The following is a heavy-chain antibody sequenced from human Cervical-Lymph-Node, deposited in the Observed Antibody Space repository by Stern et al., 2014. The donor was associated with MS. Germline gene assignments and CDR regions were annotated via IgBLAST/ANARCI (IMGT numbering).Heavy chain of an antibody. V-gene: IGHV1-18*01. Sequence: VQLVQSGAEVKKPGASVKVSCKASGYTFTDFGFSWVRQAPGQGLAWMGWITTYNGNTNYAQKLQGRITMTTDTSTSTAYMELRSLRSDDTAVYYCARDRWGIAVAGEYFDYWGQGTLVTVSS. J-gene: IGHJ4*02. D-gene: IGHD6-19*01. CDR3: ARDRWGIAVAGEYFDY. CDR1: GYTFTDFG. CDR2: ITTYNGNT.